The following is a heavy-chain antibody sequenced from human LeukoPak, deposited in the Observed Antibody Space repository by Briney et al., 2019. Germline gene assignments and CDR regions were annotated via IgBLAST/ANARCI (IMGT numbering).Heavy chain of an antibody. Sequence: SETLSLTCAVYGGSFSGYYWSWIRQPPGKGLEWIGEINHSGSTNYNPSLKSRVTISVDTSKNQFSLKLSSVTAADTAVYYCARSGYCSSTSCPRYYYYYYMGVWGKGTTVTVSS. CDR1: GGSFSGYY. J-gene: IGHJ6*03. V-gene: IGHV4-34*01. CDR3: ARSGYCSSTSCPRYYYYYYMGV. CDR2: INHSGST. D-gene: IGHD2-2*01.